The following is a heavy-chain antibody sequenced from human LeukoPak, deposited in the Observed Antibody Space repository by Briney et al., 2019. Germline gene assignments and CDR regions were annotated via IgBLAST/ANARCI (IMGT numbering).Heavy chain of an antibody. V-gene: IGHV3-48*01. CDR1: GFTFSSYS. Sequence: GGSLRLSCAASGFTFSSYSMNWVRQAPGKGLEWVSYISSSSSTIYYADSVKGRSTISRDNAKNSLYLQMNSLRAEDTAVYYCATGSGSYYYWGQGTLVTVSS. D-gene: IGHD3-10*01. CDR3: ATGSGSYYY. CDR2: ISSSSSTI. J-gene: IGHJ4*02.